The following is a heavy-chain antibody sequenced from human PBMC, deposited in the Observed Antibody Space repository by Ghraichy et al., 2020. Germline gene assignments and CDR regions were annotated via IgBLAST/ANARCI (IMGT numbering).Heavy chain of an antibody. Sequence: SETLSLTCTVSGDSISSHYWTWIRQPPGKGLEWIGYMYNNQRTKYNPSLKSRIAMSVDTATNQFSLKVTSVTAADTAVYFCARVGAGDYDFWGGAGYYGMDVWGQGATVTVSS. CDR2: MYNNQRT. D-gene: IGHD3-3*01. CDR3: ARVGAGDYDFWGGAGYYGMDV. J-gene: IGHJ6*02. V-gene: IGHV4-59*11. CDR1: GDSISSHY.